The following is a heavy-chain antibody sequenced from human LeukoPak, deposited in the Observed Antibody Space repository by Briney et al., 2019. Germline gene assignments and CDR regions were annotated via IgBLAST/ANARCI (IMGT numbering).Heavy chain of an antibody. Sequence: PSETLSLTCAVYGGSFSGYYWSWIRQPPGKGLEWIGEINHSGSTNYNPSLKSRVTISVDTSKNQFSLKLSSVTAADTAVYYCARGTPYYDYVWGSYRPNAFDIWGQGTMVTVSS. D-gene: IGHD3-16*02. V-gene: IGHV4-34*01. J-gene: IGHJ3*02. CDR3: ARGTPYYDYVWGSYRPNAFDI. CDR1: GGSFSGYY. CDR2: INHSGST.